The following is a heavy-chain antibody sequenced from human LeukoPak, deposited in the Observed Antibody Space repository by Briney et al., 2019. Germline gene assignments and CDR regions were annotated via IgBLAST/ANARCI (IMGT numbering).Heavy chain of an antibody. CDR3: AKGPDSSGYGYYYGMVV. Sequence: ETLSLTCTVSGGPISSYYWTWIRQAPGKGLEWVSAISGSGASTYYADAVKGRFTISRDNSKNTLYLQMNSLRDEDTAVYYCAKGPDSSGYGYYYGMVVWGQGTTVTVSS. CDR2: ISGSGAST. V-gene: IGHV3-23*01. D-gene: IGHD3-22*01. J-gene: IGHJ6*02. CDR1: GGPISSYY.